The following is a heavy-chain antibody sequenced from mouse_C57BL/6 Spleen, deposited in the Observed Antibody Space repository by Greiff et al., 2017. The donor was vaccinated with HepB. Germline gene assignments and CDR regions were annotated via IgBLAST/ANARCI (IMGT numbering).Heavy chain of an antibody. CDR3: ARSEGGDDGYPAN. Sequence: QVQLQQSGPELVKPGASVKISCKASGYAFSSSWMNWVKQRPGKGLEWIGRIYPGDGDTNYNGKFKGKATLTADKSSSTAYMQLSSLTSEDSAVYFGARSEGGDDGYPANWGQGTSVTVSA. D-gene: IGHD2-3*01. J-gene: IGHJ4*01. CDR2: IYPGDGDT. V-gene: IGHV1-82*01. CDR1: GYAFSSSW.